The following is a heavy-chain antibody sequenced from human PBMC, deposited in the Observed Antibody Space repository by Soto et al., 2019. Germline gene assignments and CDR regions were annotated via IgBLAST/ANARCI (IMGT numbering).Heavy chain of an antibody. J-gene: IGHJ6*02. CDR3: ARGETYLGV. V-gene: IGHV1-69*01. CDR2: IIPIFSSR. D-gene: IGHD3-16*01. CDR1: RDTFNKYA. Sequence: QVQLVQSGAEVKKPGSSVKVSCKTSRDTFNKYAFNWVRQAPGQGLEWMGWIIPIFSSRNYAEKFQGRVTITADDSTSTASMELRSLSFEDTAVYYCARGETYLGVWGQGTTVTVSS.